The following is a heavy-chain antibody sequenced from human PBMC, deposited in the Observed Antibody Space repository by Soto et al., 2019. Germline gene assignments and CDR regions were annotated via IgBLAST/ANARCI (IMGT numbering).Heavy chain of an antibody. Sequence: QVQLVESGGGVVQPGRSLRLSCAASGFTFSSYGMHWVRQAPGKGLEWVAVISYDGSNKYYADSVKGRFTISRDNSKNTLYLQMNSLRAEDTAVYYCAKDLSSPLGITMVRGVIWAYYYGMDVWGQGTTVTVSS. CDR2: ISYDGSNK. CDR3: AKDLSSPLGITMVRGVIWAYYYGMDV. CDR1: GFTFSSYG. V-gene: IGHV3-30*18. D-gene: IGHD3-10*01. J-gene: IGHJ6*02.